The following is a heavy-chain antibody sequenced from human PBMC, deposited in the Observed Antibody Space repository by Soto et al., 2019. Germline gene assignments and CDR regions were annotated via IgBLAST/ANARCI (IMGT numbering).Heavy chain of an antibody. CDR2: IVPVFGRP. CDR3: AREGSGYNF. D-gene: IGHD5-12*01. J-gene: IGHJ4*02. CDR1: GGSFSNFG. V-gene: IGHV1-69*13. Sequence: GASVKVSCKASGGSFSNFGISWVRQAPGQGLEWMGGIVPVFGRPNYAQRFRGRLTITADESTSTGYKELISLRSDDTAVYYCAREGSGYNFWGQGTQVTVSS.